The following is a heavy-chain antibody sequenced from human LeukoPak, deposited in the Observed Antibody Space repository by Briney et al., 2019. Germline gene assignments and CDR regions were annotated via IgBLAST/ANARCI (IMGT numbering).Heavy chain of an antibody. CDR3: ARGVGPYH. D-gene: IGHD2-15*01. CDR1: GFTFSSYE. V-gene: IGHV3-74*01. CDR2: MNSDGSLT. J-gene: IGHJ4*02. Sequence: GGSLRLSCAASGFTFSSYEMNWVRQAPGKGLVWVSRMNSDGSLTDYADSVKGRFIISRDNSKNTLYLQMNSLRAEDTAVYYCARGVGPYHWGQGTLVTVSS.